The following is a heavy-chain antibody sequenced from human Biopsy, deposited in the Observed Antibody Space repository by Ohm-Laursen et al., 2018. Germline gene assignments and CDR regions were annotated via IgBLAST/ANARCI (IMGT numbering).Heavy chain of an antibody. CDR1: VYTFISYA. V-gene: IGHV1-8*01. J-gene: IGHJ4*02. CDR3: AIEGGTYSKPFDY. CDR2: MNPNSGKT. Sequence: ASAYVSCKASVYTFISYAIDWVRQGTGQGLGWVVWMNPNSGKTGYAQKFQGRVTMPTNTSVNTAYMELSSLTFEDTAVYYCAIEGGTYSKPFDYWGQGSQVIVPS. D-gene: IGHD1-26*01.